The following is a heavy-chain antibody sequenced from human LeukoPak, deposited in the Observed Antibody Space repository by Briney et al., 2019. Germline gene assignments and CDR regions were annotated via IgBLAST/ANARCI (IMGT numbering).Heavy chain of an antibody. J-gene: IGHJ4*02. V-gene: IGHV3-43*02. CDR2: ISGDGGST. CDR1: GFTFDDYA. D-gene: IGHD6-13*01. Sequence: GGSLRLSRAASGFTFDDYAMHWVRQAPGKGLEWVSLISGDGGSTYYADSVKGRFTISRDNSKNSLYLQMNSLRTEDTALYYCAIIAAAGDSFDYWGQGTLVTVSS. CDR3: AIIAAAGDSFDY.